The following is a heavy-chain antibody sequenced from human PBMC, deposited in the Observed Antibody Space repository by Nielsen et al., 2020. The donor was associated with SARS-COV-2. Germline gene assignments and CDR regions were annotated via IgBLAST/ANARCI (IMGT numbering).Heavy chain of an antibody. CDR2: ISYDGGSY. CDR3: VKDKYSSASGGFGMDV. Sequence: GGSLRLSCAASGFTFSSFGMHWVRQAPGKGLEWVALISYDGGSYYYADSVKGRFTISRDNSKSTLYLQMNSLRTEDTAVYYCVKDKYSSASGGFGMDVWGQGTTVTVSS. J-gene: IGHJ6*02. D-gene: IGHD6-6*01. V-gene: IGHV3-30*18. CDR1: GFTFSSFG.